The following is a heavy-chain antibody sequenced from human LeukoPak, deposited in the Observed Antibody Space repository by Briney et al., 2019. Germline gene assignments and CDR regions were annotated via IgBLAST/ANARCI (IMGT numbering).Heavy chain of an antibody. CDR3: TKDHAGDLDH. J-gene: IGHJ4*02. CDR1: GFTFRNSA. V-gene: IGHV3-9*01. Sequence: PGGSLRLSCVGSGFTFRNSAFHWVRQAPGKAPEWVSGITWNSGRIGYADSVKGRFTITRDNAKNSLYLQMNSLRPEDTPVYYCTKDHAGDLDHWGQGTLVTVSS. D-gene: IGHD7-27*01. CDR2: ITWNSGRI.